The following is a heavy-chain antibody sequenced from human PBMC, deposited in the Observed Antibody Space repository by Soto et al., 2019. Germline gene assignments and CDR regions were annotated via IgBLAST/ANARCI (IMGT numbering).Heavy chain of an antibody. CDR2: INHSGST. D-gene: IGHD6-13*01. V-gene: IGHV4-34*01. Sequence: SETLSLTCAVYGGSFSCYYWSWIRQPPGKGLEWIGEINHSGSTNYNPSLKSRVTISVDTSKNQFSLKLSSVTAADTAVYYCASGVAAPSLGMDVWGQGTTVTVSS. CDR1: GGSFSCYY. J-gene: IGHJ6*02. CDR3: ASGVAAPSLGMDV.